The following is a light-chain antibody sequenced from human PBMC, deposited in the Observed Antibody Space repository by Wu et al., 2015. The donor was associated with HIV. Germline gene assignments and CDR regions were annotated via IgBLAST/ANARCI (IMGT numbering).Light chain of an antibody. V-gene: IGKV3-11*01. CDR3: RQRSNWPLT. CDR2: DAS. J-gene: IGKJ4*01. CDR1: QSISTY. Sequence: EIVLTQFPATLSLSPGERAILSCRAGQSISTYLAWYQQKPGQAPRLLISDASNRATGIPDRFSGSGSGTDFTLTISSLEPEDFAIYYCRQRSNWPLTFGGGTKVEI.